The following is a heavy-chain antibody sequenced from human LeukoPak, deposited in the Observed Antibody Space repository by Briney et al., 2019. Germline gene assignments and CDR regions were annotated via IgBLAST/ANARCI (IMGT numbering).Heavy chain of an antibody. Sequence: GESLKISCKGSGYSFTSYWIGWVRQMPGKGLEWMGIIYPGDSDTRYSPSFQGQVTISADKSISTAYLQWSSLKASDTAMYYCATDYYDSSGPPFGHFQHWGQGTLVTVSS. CDR1: GYSFTSYW. CDR2: IYPGDSDT. J-gene: IGHJ1*01. D-gene: IGHD3-22*01. V-gene: IGHV5-51*01. CDR3: ATDYYDSSGPPFGHFQH.